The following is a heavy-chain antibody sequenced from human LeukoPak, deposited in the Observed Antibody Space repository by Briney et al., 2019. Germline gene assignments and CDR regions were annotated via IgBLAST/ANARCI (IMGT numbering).Heavy chain of an antibody. D-gene: IGHD2-15*01. V-gene: IGHV6-1*01. CDR3: ARGRVDYYGMDV. J-gene: IGHJ6*02. Sequence: SQTPSLTCAISGDSVSSKGAAWNWIRQSPSRGLEWLGRTYYRSKWYNDYALSLKSRITINPDTSKNQFSLQLNSVTPEDTAVYYCARGRVDYYGMDVWGQGTTVTVSS. CDR1: GDSVSSKGAA. CDR2: TYYRSKWYN.